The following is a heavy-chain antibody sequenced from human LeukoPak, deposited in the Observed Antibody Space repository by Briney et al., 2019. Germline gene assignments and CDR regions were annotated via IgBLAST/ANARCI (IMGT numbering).Heavy chain of an antibody. CDR3: ATELRYVWGYFDY. V-gene: IGHV3-53*01. Sequence: PGVSLRLSCAASGFSVRRRYMIWVHQAPGKGPEGVSVILTGDNTYYSDSVRGRFTISRDHSRNTLYLQMNNLRAEDTAVYYCATELRYVWGYFDYWGQGTLVTVSS. CDR1: GFSVRRRY. CDR2: ILTGDNT. J-gene: IGHJ4*02. D-gene: IGHD3-9*01.